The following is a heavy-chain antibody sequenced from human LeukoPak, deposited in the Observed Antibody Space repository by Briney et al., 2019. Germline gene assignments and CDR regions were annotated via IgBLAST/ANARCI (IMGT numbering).Heavy chain of an antibody. CDR3: ARAGQDYGGNSGLNY. D-gene: IGHD4-23*01. CDR2: IYHSGST. Sequence: SETLSLTCTVSGGSISSSSYFWGWIRQPPGKGLEWIGDIYHSGSTNYNPSLKSRVTISADKSKNQFSLKLSSVTAADTAVYYCARAGQDYGGNSGLNYWGQGTLVTVSS. V-gene: IGHV4-39*07. CDR1: GGSISSSSYF. J-gene: IGHJ4*02.